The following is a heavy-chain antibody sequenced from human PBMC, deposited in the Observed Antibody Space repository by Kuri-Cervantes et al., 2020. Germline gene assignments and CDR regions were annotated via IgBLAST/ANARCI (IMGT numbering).Heavy chain of an antibody. D-gene: IGHD3-10*01. CDR1: GYTFTSYG. J-gene: IGHJ6*03. CDR2: IIPIFGTA. V-gene: IGHV1-69*05. Sequence: SVKVSCKASGYTFTSYGISWVRQAPGQGLEWMGGIIPIFGTANYAQKFQGRVTITTDESTSTAYMELSSLRSEDTAVYYCAGGYYQANRGVIGYMDVWGKGTTVTVSS. CDR3: AGGYYQANRGVIGYMDV.